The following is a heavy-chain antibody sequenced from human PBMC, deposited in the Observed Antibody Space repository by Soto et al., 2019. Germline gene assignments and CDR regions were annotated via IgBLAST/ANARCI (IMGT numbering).Heavy chain of an antibody. V-gene: IGHV1-18*01. CDR3: AREKELRFLEWSHYGMDV. J-gene: IGHJ6*02. CDR2: ISAYNGNT. CDR1: GYTFTSYG. Sequence: QVKLVQSGAEVKKPGASVKVSCKASGYTFTSYGISWVRQAPGQGLEWMGWISAYNGNTNYAQKLQGRVTMTTDTSTSTAYMELRSLRSDDTAVYYCAREKELRFLEWSHYGMDVWGQGTTVTVSS. D-gene: IGHD3-3*01.